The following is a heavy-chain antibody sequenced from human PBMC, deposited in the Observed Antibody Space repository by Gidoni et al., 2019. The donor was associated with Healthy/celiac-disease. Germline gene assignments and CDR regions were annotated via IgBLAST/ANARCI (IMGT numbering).Heavy chain of an antibody. D-gene: IGHD3-10*01. CDR2: INAGNGNT. J-gene: IGHJ2*01. V-gene: IGHV1-3*01. Sequence: QVQLVQSGAEVKKPGASVKVSCKVSGYTFTSYAMHWVRQAPGQRLEWMGWINAGNGNTKYSQKFQGRVTITRDTSASTAYMELSSLRSEDTAVYYCARDQGSGSYFWYFDLWGRGTLVTVSS. CDR1: GYTFTSYA. CDR3: ARDQGSGSYFWYFDL.